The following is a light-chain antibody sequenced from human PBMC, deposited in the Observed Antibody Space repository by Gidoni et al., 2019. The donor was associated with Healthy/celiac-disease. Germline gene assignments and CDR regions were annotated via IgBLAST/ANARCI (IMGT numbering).Light chain of an antibody. CDR3: QQRSNWRVT. Sequence: LSTQSPATLSLSPGERVTLPCRASQSVRSYLAWYQQKPGQAPRLLIYDASNRATGIPARFSGSGSGTDFTLTISSLEPEDFAVYYCQQRSNWRVTFGGGTKVEIK. CDR2: DAS. V-gene: IGKV3-11*01. J-gene: IGKJ4*01. CDR1: QSVRSY.